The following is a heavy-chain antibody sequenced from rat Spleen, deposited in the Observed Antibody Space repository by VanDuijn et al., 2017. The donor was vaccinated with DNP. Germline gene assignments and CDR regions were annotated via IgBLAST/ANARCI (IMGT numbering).Heavy chain of an antibody. V-gene: IGHV7-7*01. CDR3: TRFGVGFTMDD. Sequence: EVKLLESGGGLVQPGGSMRLSCAASGFTFTDFYMNWIRQPAGKAPEWLGFIRNKANGYTTEYNPSVKGRFTISRDNTQKMLFLQMNTLRVEDTATYYCTRFGVGFTMDDWGQGTSVTVSS. J-gene: IGHJ4*01. D-gene: IGHD4-4*01. CDR1: GFTFTDFY. CDR2: IRNKANGYTT.